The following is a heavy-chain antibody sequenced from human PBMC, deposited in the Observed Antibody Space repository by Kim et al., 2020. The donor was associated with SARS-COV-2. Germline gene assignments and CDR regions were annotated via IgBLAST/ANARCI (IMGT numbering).Heavy chain of an antibody. CDR2: ISSSGSTI. V-gene: IGHV3-48*03. D-gene: IGHD6-19*01. Sequence: GGSLRLSCAASGFTFSSYEMNWVRQAPGKGLEWVSYISSSGSTIYYADSVKGRFTISRDNAKNSLYLQMNSLRAEDTAVYYCASCIAVAGKGEGNYYYYGMDVWGQGTTVTVSS. CDR1: GFTFSSYE. J-gene: IGHJ6*02. CDR3: ASCIAVAGKGEGNYYYYGMDV.